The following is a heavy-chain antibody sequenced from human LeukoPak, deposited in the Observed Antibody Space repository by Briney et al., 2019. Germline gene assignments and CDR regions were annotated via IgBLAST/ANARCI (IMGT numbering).Heavy chain of an antibody. Sequence: NTSETLSLTCTVSGGSISTYYWSWIRQPPGKGLEWIGHIYYSGSTNYNPSLKSQVTIAVDTSKNHFSLKLSSVTAADTAVYYCTRNYDSSGHTTFGYWGRGTLVTVSS. CDR1: GGSISTYY. V-gene: IGHV4-59*01. CDR2: IYYSGST. D-gene: IGHD3-22*01. J-gene: IGHJ4*02. CDR3: TRNYDSSGHTTFGY.